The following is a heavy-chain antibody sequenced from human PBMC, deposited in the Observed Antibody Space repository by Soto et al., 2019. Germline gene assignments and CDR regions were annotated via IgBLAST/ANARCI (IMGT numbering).Heavy chain of an antibody. Sequence: QVQLVESGGGLVKPGGSLRLSCAASGFTFSDFYMSWIRQAPGKGLEWISYISSGSTNIFYADSVKGRFTVSRDNAKNSVYLQMDSLRAEDTAVYYCARDRNAAGSDYWGQGALVTFSS. CDR1: GFTFSDFY. D-gene: IGHD1-1*01. CDR3: ARDRNAAGSDY. V-gene: IGHV3-11*01. CDR2: ISSGSTNI. J-gene: IGHJ4*02.